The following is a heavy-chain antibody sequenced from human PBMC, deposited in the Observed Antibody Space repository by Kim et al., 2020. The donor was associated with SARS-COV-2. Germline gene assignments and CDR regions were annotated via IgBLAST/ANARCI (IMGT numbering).Heavy chain of an antibody. D-gene: IGHD5-12*01. CDR1: GGPINNYY. Sequence: SETLSLTCSVSGGPINNYYWNWIRQPPGKGLEWVGHVYYSGSTNYNPSLKSRVTISVDTSRNQLSLKLTSVTAADTAVYYCARDGAERWLHFYFDYWGQG. CDR2: VYYSGST. J-gene: IGHJ4*02. CDR3: ARDGAERWLHFYFDY. V-gene: IGHV4-59*01.